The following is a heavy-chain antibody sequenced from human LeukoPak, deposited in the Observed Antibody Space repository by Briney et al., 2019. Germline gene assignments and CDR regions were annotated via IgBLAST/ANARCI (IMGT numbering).Heavy chain of an antibody. D-gene: IGHD3-22*01. Sequence: PGGSLRLSCAASGLTFTNTRTSWVRQAPGKGLEWLGRVKSETEGGTTDYAAPVKGRFTISRDDSKNTLYLQMNGLKTEDTAVYYCTTGRYESSGYYYFDYWGQGTLVTVSS. V-gene: IGHV3-15*01. CDR3: TTGRYESSGYYYFDY. J-gene: IGHJ4*02. CDR1: GLTFTNTR. CDR2: VKSETEGGTT.